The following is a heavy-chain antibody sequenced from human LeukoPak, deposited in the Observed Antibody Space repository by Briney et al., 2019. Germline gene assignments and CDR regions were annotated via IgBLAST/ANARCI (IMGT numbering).Heavy chain of an antibody. CDR1: GGSISSGGYS. CDR3: ARGPRGCSSTSCTTNWFDP. CDR2: IYHSGST. V-gene: IGHV4-30-2*01. J-gene: IGHJ5*02. Sequence: SQTLSLTCAVSGGSISSGGYSWSWIRQPPGTGLEWIGYIYHSGSTYYNPSLKSRVTISVDRSKNQFSLKLSSVTAADTAVYYCARGPRGCSSTSCTTNWFDPWAREPWSPSPQ. D-gene: IGHD2-2*01.